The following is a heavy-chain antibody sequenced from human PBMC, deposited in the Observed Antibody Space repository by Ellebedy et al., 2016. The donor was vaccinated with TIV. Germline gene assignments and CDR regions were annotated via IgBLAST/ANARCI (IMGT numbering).Heavy chain of an antibody. Sequence: GGSLRLSCKGSGYSFTSYWIGWVRQMPGKGLEWMGIIYPGDSDTRYSPSFQGQVTISADKSISIAYLQWSSLRASDTAMYYCARLGPSYGDYWGQGTLVTVSS. CDR1: GYSFTSYW. CDR2: IYPGDSDT. J-gene: IGHJ4*02. CDR3: ARLGPSYGDY. D-gene: IGHD4-17*01. V-gene: IGHV5-51*01.